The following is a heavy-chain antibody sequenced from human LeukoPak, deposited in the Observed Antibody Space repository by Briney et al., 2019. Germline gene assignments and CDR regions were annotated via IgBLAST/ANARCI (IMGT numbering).Heavy chain of an antibody. V-gene: IGHV4-34*01. CDR1: GGSFSGYY. J-gene: IGHJ4*02. CDR3: ARGSSGSGSYYPGGFDY. Sequence: PSETLSLTCAVYGGSFSGYYWSWIRQPPGKGLEWIGEINHSGSTNYNPSLKSRVTISVDTSKNQFSLKLSSVTAADTAVYYCARGSSGSGSYYPGGFDYWGQGTLVTVSS. CDR2: INHSGST. D-gene: IGHD3-10*01.